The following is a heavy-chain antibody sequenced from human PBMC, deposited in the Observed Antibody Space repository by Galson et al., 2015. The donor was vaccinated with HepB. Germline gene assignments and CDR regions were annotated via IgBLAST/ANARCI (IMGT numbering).Heavy chain of an antibody. D-gene: IGHD5-24*01. CDR1: GGTFSSYA. CDR2: IIPIFGTA. J-gene: IGHJ4*02. CDR3: ARDPPENDGYNGLHGDY. Sequence: SVKVSCKASGGTFSSYAISWVRQAPGQGLEWMGGIIPIFGTANYAQKFQGRVTITADESTSTAYMELSSLRSEDTAVYYCARDPPENDGYNGLHGDYWGQGTLVTVSS. V-gene: IGHV1-69*13.